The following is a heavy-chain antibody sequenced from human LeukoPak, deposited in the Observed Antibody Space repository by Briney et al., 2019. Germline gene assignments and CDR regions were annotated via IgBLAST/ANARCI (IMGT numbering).Heavy chain of an antibody. J-gene: IGHJ6*03. CDR2: TYYRSKWYN. CDR3: AGAVGYDLPDNYYYYYMDV. CDR1: GDSVSSNSAA. D-gene: IGHD3-3*01. V-gene: IGHV6-1*01. Sequence: SQTLSLTCAISGDSVSSNSAAWNWIRQSPSRGLEWLGRTYYRSKWYNDYAVSVKSRITINPDTSKNQFSLQLNSVTPEDTAVYYCAGAVGYDLPDNYYYYYMDVWGKGTTVTVSS.